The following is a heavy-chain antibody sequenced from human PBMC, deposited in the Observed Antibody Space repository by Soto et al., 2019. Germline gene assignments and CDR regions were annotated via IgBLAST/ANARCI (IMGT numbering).Heavy chain of an antibody. V-gene: IGHV3-74*01. Sequence: PGGSLRLSCAASGFTFSGYWMHWVRQAPGKGLVWVSRIYTDGSRTSYADSVKGRFTISRDNAKNTLDLQMNSLRAEDTAVYYCARGLKNDYGADVWGQGTTVTVSS. J-gene: IGHJ6*02. CDR2: IYTDGSRT. CDR3: ARGLKNDYGADV. CDR1: GFTFSGYW. D-gene: IGHD1-1*01.